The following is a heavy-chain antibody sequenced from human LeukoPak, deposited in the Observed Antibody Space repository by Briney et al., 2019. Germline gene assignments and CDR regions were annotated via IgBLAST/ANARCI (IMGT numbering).Heavy chain of an antibody. Sequence: GASVKVSCKASGGTFSRYAISWVRQAPGQGLEWMGGIIPIFGTANYAQKFQGRVTITADESTSTAYMELSSLRSEDTAVYYCARKVTVTGNVGWFDPWGQGTLVTVSS. CDR1: GGTFSRYA. CDR3: ARKVTVTGNVGWFDP. J-gene: IGHJ5*02. D-gene: IGHD6-19*01. V-gene: IGHV1-69*13. CDR2: IIPIFGTA.